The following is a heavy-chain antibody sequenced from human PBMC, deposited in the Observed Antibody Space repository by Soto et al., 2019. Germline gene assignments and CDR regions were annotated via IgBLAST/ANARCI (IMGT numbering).Heavy chain of an antibody. CDR3: ARLQIVVVTANPNSYYFDY. CDR2: IYWDDDK. Sequence: SGPTLVNPTHTLTLTCTFSGFSLSTSGVGVGWIRQPPGKALEWLALIYWDDDKRYSPSLKSRLTITKDTSKNQVVLTMTNMDPVDTATYYCARLQIVVVTANPNSYYFDYWGQGTLVTVSS. D-gene: IGHD2-21*02. J-gene: IGHJ4*02. V-gene: IGHV2-5*02. CDR1: GFSLSTSGVG.